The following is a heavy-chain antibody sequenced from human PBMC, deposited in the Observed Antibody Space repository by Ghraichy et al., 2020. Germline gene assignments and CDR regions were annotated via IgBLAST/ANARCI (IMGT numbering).Heavy chain of an antibody. J-gene: IGHJ3*02. V-gene: IGHV3-21*06. Sequence: GSLRLSCVASGMSFNSYNMNWVRQAPGKGLEWVSTITSSSSYIYYRDSVKGRFTISRDNAQNSLYLQMNSLRVEDTAVYYCARAFGVDTAFDIWGQGTMVTVSS. CDR3: ARAFGVDTAFDI. CDR1: GMSFNSYN. CDR2: ITSSSSYI. D-gene: IGHD3-3*01.